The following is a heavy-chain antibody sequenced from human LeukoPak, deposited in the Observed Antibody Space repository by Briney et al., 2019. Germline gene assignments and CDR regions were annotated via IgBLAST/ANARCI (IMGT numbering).Heavy chain of an antibody. CDR3: ARGGRMVRGIDY. D-gene: IGHD3-10*01. V-gene: IGHV4-39*07. Sequence: SETLSLTCTVSGGSISSSSYYWGWIRQPPGKGLEWIGEINHSGSTNYNPSLKSRVTISVDTSKNQFSLKLSSVTAADTAVYYCARGGRMVRGIDYWGQGTLVTVSS. CDR1: GGSISSSSYY. J-gene: IGHJ4*02. CDR2: INHSGST.